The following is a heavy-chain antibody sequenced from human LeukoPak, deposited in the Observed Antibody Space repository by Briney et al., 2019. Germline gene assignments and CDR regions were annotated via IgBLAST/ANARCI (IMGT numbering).Heavy chain of an antibody. CDR2: IWYDGSNK. CDR3: AKGFDYGDYLDY. CDR1: GFTFSSYG. J-gene: IGHJ4*02. V-gene: IGHV3-30*02. Sequence: GGSLRLSCAASGFTFSSYGMHWVRQAPGKGLEWVAVIWYDGSNKYYADSVKGRFTISRDNSKNTLYLQMNSLRAEDTAVYYCAKGFDYGDYLDYWGQGTPVTVSS. D-gene: IGHD4-17*01.